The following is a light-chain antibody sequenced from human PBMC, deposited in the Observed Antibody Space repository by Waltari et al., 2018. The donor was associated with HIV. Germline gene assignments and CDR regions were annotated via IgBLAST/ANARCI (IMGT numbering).Light chain of an antibody. CDR3: ALYMGGGVSL. Sequence: QTVVTQEPSFSVSPGGTVTLTCGLSSGSVSTSKYPIWYQQTPGLAPRTLIYATNTRSSGVPDRFSGSILGNKAALTITGAQADDESDYYCALYMGGGVSLFGGGTKLTVL. V-gene: IGLV8-61*01. CDR2: ATN. CDR1: SGSVSTSKY. J-gene: IGLJ2*01.